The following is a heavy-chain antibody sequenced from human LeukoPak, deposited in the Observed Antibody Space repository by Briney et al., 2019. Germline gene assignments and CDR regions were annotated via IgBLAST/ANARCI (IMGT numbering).Heavy chain of an antibody. Sequence: ASVKVSCKASGYTFTGYYMHWVRQAPGQGLEWMGWINPNSGGTNYAQKFQGRVTMTRDTSISTAYMELSRLRSDDTAVYYCARAPGYCSGGSCYFYFDYWGQGTLVTVSS. J-gene: IGHJ4*02. CDR3: ARAPGYCSGGSCYFYFDY. D-gene: IGHD2-15*01. CDR2: INPNSGGT. V-gene: IGHV1-2*02. CDR1: GYTFTGYY.